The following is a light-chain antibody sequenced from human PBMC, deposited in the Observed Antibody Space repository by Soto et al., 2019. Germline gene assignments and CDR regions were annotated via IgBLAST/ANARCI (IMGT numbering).Light chain of an antibody. J-gene: IGLJ2*01. CDR3: ASWDDSLSGHVV. CDR1: NSNIGSYY. Sequence: QSVLTQPPSQSGTPGQRVTISCSGSNSNIGSYYVHWYQQLPGTAPKLLIYRNHRRPSGVPDRFSGSKSGTSASLAISGLRSEDEADYYCASWDDSLSGHVVFGGGTKLTVL. V-gene: IGLV1-47*01. CDR2: RNH.